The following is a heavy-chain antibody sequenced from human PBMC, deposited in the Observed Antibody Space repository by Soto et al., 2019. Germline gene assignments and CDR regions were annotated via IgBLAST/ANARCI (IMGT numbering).Heavy chain of an antibody. J-gene: IGHJ4*02. CDR2: IKQDGSEK. CDR1: GFTFSSYW. D-gene: IGHD6-13*01. V-gene: IGHV3-7*02. Sequence: VGSLRLSCAASGFTFSSYWMSWVRQAPGKGLEWVANIKQDGSEKYYVDSVKGRFTISRDNAKNSLYLQMNSLRAEDTAVYYCATFIAAAGTNGASYYFDYWGQGTLVTVS. CDR3: ATFIAAAGTNGASYYFDY.